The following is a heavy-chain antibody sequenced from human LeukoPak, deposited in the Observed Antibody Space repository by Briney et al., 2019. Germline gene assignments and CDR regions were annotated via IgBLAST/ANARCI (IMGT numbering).Heavy chain of an antibody. D-gene: IGHD3-9*01. CDR3: ARDFDGISGG. CDR1: VFTFISYW. Sequence: PGGSLRLSCAASVFTFISYWMQWVRQAPGKGLVWISRINSDGSSTYYADSVKGRFTISRDNAKNTLYLQMNSLRAEDTAVYCCARDFDGISGGWGQGTLVIVSS. V-gene: IGHV3-74*01. J-gene: IGHJ4*02. CDR2: INSDGSST.